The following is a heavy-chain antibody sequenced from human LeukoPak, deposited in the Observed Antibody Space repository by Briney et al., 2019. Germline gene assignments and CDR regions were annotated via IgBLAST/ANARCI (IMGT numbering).Heavy chain of an antibody. CDR1: GFTFSSYS. J-gene: IGHJ3*02. CDR2: ISSSSTI. V-gene: IGHV3-48*01. CDR3: ARDRHYYDSSDDAFDI. D-gene: IGHD3-22*01. Sequence: PGGSLRLSCAASGFTFSSYSMNWVRQAPGKGLEWVSYISSSSTIYYADSVKGRFTISRDNAKNSLYLQMNSLRAEDTAVYYCARDRHYYDSSDDAFDIWGQGTMVTVSS.